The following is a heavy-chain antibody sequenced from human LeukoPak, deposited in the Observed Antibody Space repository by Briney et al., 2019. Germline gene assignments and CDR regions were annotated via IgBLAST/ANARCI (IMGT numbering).Heavy chain of an antibody. Sequence: PGGSLRLSCAASEFTFHNHGMSWVRQAPGKGLEWVSSLSWNGGETRYADSVKGRFTIYRDNAKNSLYLQMNSLRAEDTALYYCARRAYPYHYYMDVWGKGATVTVSS. CDR3: ARRAYPYHYYMDV. J-gene: IGHJ6*03. CDR2: LSWNGGET. D-gene: IGHD3-16*01. CDR1: EFTFHNHG. V-gene: IGHV3-20*04.